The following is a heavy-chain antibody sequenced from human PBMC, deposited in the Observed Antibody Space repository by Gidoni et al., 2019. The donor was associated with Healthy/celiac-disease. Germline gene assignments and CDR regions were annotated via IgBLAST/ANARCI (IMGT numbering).Heavy chain of an antibody. D-gene: IGHD1-1*01. CDR3: AKDSLGDGYNWERGDYFDY. V-gene: IGHV3-43*01. Sequence: EVQLVESGGVVVQPGGSLRLSCAASGFTFDDYTMHWVRQAPGKGLEWVSLISWDGGSTYYADSVKGRFTISRDNSKNSLYLQMNSLRTEDTALYYCAKDSLGDGYNWERGDYFDYWGQGTLVTVSS. CDR1: GFTFDDYT. CDR2: ISWDGGST. J-gene: IGHJ4*02.